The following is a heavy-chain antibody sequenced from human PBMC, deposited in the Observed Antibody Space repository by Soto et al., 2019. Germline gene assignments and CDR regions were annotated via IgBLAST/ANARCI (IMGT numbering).Heavy chain of an antibody. J-gene: IGHJ6*02. V-gene: IGHV1-18*01. CDR1: GYTFTSYG. D-gene: IGHD6-19*01. CDR3: ARDSSGWIYYYYYGMDV. CDR2: ISAYNGNT. Sequence: ASVKVSCKASGYTFTSYGISWVRQAPGQGLEWMGWISAYNGNTNYAQKLQGRVTMTTDTSTSTAYMELRSLRSDDTAVYYCARDSSGWIYYYYYGMDVWGQGTTVTAP.